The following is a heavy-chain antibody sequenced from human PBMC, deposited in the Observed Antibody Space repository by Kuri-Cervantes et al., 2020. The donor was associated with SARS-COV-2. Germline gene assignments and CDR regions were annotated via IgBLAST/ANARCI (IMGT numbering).Heavy chain of an antibody. Sequence: GGSLRLSCTASGFTFGDYAMSWVRQAPGKGLEGVGFIRSKAYGGTTEYAASVKGRFTISRDDSKSITYLQMKSLKTEDTAVYYCSRGNDILTGYYNVANYWGQGTLVTVSS. CDR1: GFTFGDYA. D-gene: IGHD3-9*01. V-gene: IGHV3-49*04. CDR3: SRGNDILTGYYNVANY. CDR2: IRSKAYGGTT. J-gene: IGHJ4*02.